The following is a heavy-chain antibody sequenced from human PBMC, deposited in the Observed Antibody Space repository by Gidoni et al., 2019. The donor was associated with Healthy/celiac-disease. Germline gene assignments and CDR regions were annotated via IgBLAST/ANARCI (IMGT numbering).Heavy chain of an antibody. V-gene: IGHV4-31*03. CDR3: ARDSPYLYYYDSSGSEGAFDI. CDR2: IYYSGST. Sequence: QVQLQESGPGLVKPSQTLSLTCTVSGGSISSGGYYWSWIRQHPGKGLEWIGYIYYSGSTYYNPSLKSRVTISVDTSKNQFSLKLSSVTAADTAVYYCARDSPYLYYYDSSGSEGAFDIWGQGTMVTVSS. D-gene: IGHD3-22*01. CDR1: GGSISSGGYY. J-gene: IGHJ3*02.